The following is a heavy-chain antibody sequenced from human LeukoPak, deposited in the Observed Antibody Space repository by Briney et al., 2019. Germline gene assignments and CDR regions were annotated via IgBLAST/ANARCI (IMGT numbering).Heavy chain of an antibody. CDR1: GFTFTTYW. CDR3: VRDLSPAYGGHYYDAFDF. Sequence: GGSLRLSCAASGFTFTTYWMAWVRQAPGKGLEWVANIKRDGSVKYYVDSVKNRFTISRDNAKNSLYLQMNSLRAEDTALYYCVRDLSPAYGGHYYDAFDFWGQGTMVTVSS. J-gene: IGHJ3*01. D-gene: IGHD4-23*01. CDR2: IKRDGSVK. V-gene: IGHV3-7*01.